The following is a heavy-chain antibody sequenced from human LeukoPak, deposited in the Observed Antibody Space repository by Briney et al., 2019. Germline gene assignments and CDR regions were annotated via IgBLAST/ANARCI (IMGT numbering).Heavy chain of an antibody. CDR2: ISSNGGST. D-gene: IGHD3-22*01. J-gene: IGHJ4*02. CDR3: ARQYYYDSSGPAPIGY. V-gene: IGHV3-64*01. Sequence: GGSLRLSCAASGFTFSSYAMHWVRQAPGKGLEYVSAISSNGGSTYYANSVKGRFTISRDNSKNTLYLQMGSLRAEDMAVYYCARQYYYDSSGPAPIGYWGQGTLVTVSS. CDR1: GFTFSSYA.